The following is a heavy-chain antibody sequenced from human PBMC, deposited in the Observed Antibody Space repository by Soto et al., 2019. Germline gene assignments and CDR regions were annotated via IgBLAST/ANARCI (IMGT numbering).Heavy chain of an antibody. J-gene: IGHJ4*02. V-gene: IGHV1-18*01. CDR3: ARDTSHYIDH. D-gene: IGHD2-2*01. CDR2: ITPYNGKT. Sequence: QVHLVQSGAEVKKPGASVKVSCNASGYTFITFGISWVRQAPGQGLEWMGWITPYNGKTNYAQKVQDRVTMTTDTSTGTAYMELRSLRSDDSAVYYCARDTSHYIDHWGQGTLVTVSS. CDR1: GYTFITFG.